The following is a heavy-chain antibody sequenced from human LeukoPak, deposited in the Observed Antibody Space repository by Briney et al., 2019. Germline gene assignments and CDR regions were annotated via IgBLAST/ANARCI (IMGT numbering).Heavy chain of an antibody. J-gene: IGHJ4*02. Sequence: PGSSVKVSCKASGGTFSSYAISWVRQAPGQGLEWMGRIIPILGIANYAQKFQGRVTITADKSTSTAYMELSSLRSEDTAVYYCARAIQLWTSYYFDYWGQGTLVTVSS. D-gene: IGHD5-18*01. CDR1: GGTFSSYA. V-gene: IGHV1-69*04. CDR2: IIPILGIA. CDR3: ARAIQLWTSYYFDY.